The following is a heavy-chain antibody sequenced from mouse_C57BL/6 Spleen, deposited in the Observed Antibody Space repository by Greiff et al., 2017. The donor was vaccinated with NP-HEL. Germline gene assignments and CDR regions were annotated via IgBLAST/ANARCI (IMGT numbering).Heavy chain of an antibody. Sequence: QVQLQQSGAELVRPGASVTLSCKASGYTFTDYEMHWVKQTPVHGLEWIGAIDPETGGTAYTQKFKGKAILTADKSSSTAYMELRSLTSEDSAVYYCTRGDYYGSSYAAYWGQGTLVTVSA. CDR2: IDPETGGT. CDR3: TRGDYYGSSYAAY. D-gene: IGHD1-1*01. CDR1: GYTFTDYE. J-gene: IGHJ3*01. V-gene: IGHV1-15*01.